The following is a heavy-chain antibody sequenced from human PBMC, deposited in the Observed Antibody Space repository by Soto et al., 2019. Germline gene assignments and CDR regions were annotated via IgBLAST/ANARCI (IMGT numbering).Heavy chain of an antibody. V-gene: IGHV1-8*01. Sequence: VKVSCKASGYTFTSYDINWVRQATGQGLEWMGWMNPNSGNTGYAQKFQGRVTMTRNTSISTAYMELSSLRSEDTAVYYCARGGHSSSWYIGSDYYYYGMDVWGQGTTVTVSS. CDR2: MNPNSGNT. D-gene: IGHD6-13*01. J-gene: IGHJ6*02. CDR1: GYTFTSYD. CDR3: ARGGHSSSWYIGSDYYYYGMDV.